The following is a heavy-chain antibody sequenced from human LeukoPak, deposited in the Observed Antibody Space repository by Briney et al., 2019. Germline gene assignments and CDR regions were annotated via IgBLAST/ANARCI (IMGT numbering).Heavy chain of an antibody. CDR2: TGSRTGNI. V-gene: IGHV3-21*01. J-gene: IGHJ4*02. D-gene: IGHD4/OR15-4a*01. Sequence: GGSLRLSCAASGFTFSSFSMNWVRQAPGKGLEWVAFTGSRTGNIYYADSVKGRFTISRDNAKNSLYLQMNSLRAEDTAVYYCARETEPLDYGDSTNLDYWGQGTLVTVSS. CDR1: GFTFSSFS. CDR3: ARETEPLDYGDSTNLDY.